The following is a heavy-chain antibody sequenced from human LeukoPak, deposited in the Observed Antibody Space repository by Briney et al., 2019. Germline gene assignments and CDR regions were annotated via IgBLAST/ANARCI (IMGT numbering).Heavy chain of an antibody. CDR3: ARRSGTYHAFDI. CDR1: GGFISSNGYY. D-gene: IGHD1-26*01. V-gene: IGHV4-39*01. CDR2: FYYTGST. J-gene: IGHJ3*02. Sequence: SETLSLTCTVSGGFISSNGYYWGWIRQPPGKGLEWIGSFYYTGSTFYSPSLKSRVTISVDTSKNQFSLKLRSVTAADTAVFYCARRSGTYHAFDIWGQGTMVTVSS.